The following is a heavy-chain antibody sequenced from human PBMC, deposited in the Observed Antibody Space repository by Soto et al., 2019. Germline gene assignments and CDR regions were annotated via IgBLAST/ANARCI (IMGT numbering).Heavy chain of an antibody. CDR1: GGSFSGYY. D-gene: IGHD2-2*01. V-gene: IGHV4-34*01. CDR2: INHSGST. Sequence: SETLSLTCAVYGGSFSGYYWSWIRQPPGKGLEWIGEINHSGSTNYNPSLKSRVTISVDTSKNQFSLKLSSVTAADTAVYYCARGALGYCSINATCHQEDSDFGGQGILVSGSS. CDR3: ARGALGYCSINATCHQEDSDF. J-gene: IGHJ4*02.